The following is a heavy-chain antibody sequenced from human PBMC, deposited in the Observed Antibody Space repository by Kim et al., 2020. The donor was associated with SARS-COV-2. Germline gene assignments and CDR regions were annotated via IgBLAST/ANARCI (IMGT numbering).Heavy chain of an antibody. V-gene: IGHV3-21*01. D-gene: IGHD2-2*02. Sequence: SVKGRFTISRDNAKNSLYLQMNSLRAEDTAVYYCARDLCSSTSCYKGFDYWGQGTLVTVSS. J-gene: IGHJ4*02. CDR3: ARDLCSSTSCYKGFDY.